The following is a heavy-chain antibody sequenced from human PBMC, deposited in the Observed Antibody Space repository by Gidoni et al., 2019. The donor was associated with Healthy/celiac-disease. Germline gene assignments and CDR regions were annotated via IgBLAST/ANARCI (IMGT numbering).Heavy chain of an antibody. CDR2: ISGSGGST. CDR1: GFTFSSYD. J-gene: IGHJ4*02. D-gene: IGHD5-18*01. Sequence: EVQLLESGGGLVQPGGSLRLSCAASGFTFSSYDMSWVRQAPGKGLEWVSAISGSGGSTYYADSVKGRFTISRDNSKNTLYLQMNSLRAEDTAVYYCAKGWIQLWLLLDYWGQGTLVTVSS. CDR3: AKGWIQLWLLLDY. V-gene: IGHV3-23*01.